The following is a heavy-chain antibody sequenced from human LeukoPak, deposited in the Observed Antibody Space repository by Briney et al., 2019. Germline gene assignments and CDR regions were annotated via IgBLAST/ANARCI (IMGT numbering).Heavy chain of an antibody. V-gene: IGHV3-48*03. CDR2: ISWNSGSI. CDR1: GFTFSSYE. Sequence: PGGSLRLSCAASGFTFSSYEMNWVRQAPGKGLEWVSGISWNSGSIGYADSVKGRFTISRDNAKNSLYLQMNSLRAEDTAVYYCARGRWVVDPWGQGTLVTVSS. CDR3: ARGRWVVDP. D-gene: IGHD5-24*01. J-gene: IGHJ5*02.